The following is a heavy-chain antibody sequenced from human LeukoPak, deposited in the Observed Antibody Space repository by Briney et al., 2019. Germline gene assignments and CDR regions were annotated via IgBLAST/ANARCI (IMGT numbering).Heavy chain of an antibody. J-gene: IGHJ4*02. Sequence: ASVKVSCKTSGYTFNTYDINWVRQAAGQGLEWMGWMNPNSGNTGFAQKFQGRATITRDTSITAAYLELSSLRSEDTAVYYCARAIRYQLLSDYWGQGTLVTVSS. D-gene: IGHD2-2*01. CDR2: MNPNSGNT. V-gene: IGHV1-8*03. CDR1: GYTFNTYD. CDR3: ARAIRYQLLSDY.